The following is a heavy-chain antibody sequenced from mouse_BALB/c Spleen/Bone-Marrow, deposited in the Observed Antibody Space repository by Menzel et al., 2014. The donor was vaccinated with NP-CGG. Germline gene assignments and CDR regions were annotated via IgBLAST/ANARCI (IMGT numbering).Heavy chain of an antibody. CDR1: GFTFSDYY. Sequence: DVMLVESGGGLVKPGGSLKLSCAASGFTFSDYYMYWVRQTPEKRLEWVATISDGDSYTYYPDSVKGRFTISRDNAKNNLYLQMSSLKSEDTAMYYCARGSSYFDYWGQGTTLTVSS. V-gene: IGHV5-4*02. CDR3: ARGSSYFDY. D-gene: IGHD1-1*01. J-gene: IGHJ2*01. CDR2: ISDGDSYT.